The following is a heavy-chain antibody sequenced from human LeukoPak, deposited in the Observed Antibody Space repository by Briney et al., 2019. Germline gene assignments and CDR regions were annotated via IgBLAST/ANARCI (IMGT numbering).Heavy chain of an antibody. D-gene: IGHD3-9*01. CDR3: ARDAPFRRYFDWLLSYEGANWLDP. Sequence: ASVKVSCKASGYTFTSYGISWVRQAPGQGLEWMGWISAYNGNTNYAQKLQGRVTMTTDTSTSTAYMELRSLRSDDTAVYYCARDAPFRRYFDWLLSYEGANWLDPWGQGTLVTVSS. CDR2: ISAYNGNT. V-gene: IGHV1-18*01. CDR1: GYTFTSYG. J-gene: IGHJ5*02.